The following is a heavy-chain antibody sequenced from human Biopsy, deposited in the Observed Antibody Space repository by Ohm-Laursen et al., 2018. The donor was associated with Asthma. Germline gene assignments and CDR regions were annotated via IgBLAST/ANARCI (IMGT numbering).Heavy chain of an antibody. CDR3: AKGRYKWNDGYYGLDV. CDR2: ISYDGSKK. CDR1: GVSLSSFG. Sequence: SLRLSCSASGVSLSSFGMNWVRQAPGKGLEWVAVISYDGSKKEYGDSVKGRFTISRDNSKDTVYLQMKSLRAEDTAVYYCAKGRYKWNDGYYGLDVWGQGTTVTVS. D-gene: IGHD1-20*01. J-gene: IGHJ6*02. V-gene: IGHV3-30*18.